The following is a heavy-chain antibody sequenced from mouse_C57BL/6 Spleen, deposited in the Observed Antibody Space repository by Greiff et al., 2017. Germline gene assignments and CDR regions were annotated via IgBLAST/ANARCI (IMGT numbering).Heavy chain of an antibody. CDR3: APYGSSYFDY. Sequence: EVQLQQSGPELVKPGASVKISCKASGYTFTDYYMNWVKQSHGKSLEWIGDINPNNGGTSYNQKFKGKATLTVDKSSSTAYMELRSLTSEDSAVYYCAPYGSSYFDYWGKGTTLTVSS. CDR1: GYTFTDYY. V-gene: IGHV1-26*01. D-gene: IGHD1-1*01. CDR2: INPNNGGT. J-gene: IGHJ2*01.